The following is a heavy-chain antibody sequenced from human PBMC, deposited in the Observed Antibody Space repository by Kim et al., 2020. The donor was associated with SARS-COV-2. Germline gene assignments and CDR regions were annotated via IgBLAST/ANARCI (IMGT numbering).Heavy chain of an antibody. J-gene: IGHJ4*02. Sequence: GGSLRLSCAGSGFTFDTAWMSWVRQAPGKGLEWVGRILSRRYGERTDYDAPVKGRFTISRDDSKNTVYLKMNSLMADDTAMYYCTTDPGDGGGFGPGVWGQGTLVTVSA. CDR2: ILSRRYGERT. V-gene: IGHV3-15*01. CDR3: TTDPGDGGGFGPGV. CDR1: GFTFDTAW. D-gene: IGHD3-22*01.